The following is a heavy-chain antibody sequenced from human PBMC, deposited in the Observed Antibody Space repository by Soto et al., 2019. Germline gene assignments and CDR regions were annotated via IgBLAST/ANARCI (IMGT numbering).Heavy chain of an antibody. J-gene: IGHJ4*02. CDR1: GFTFSSYW. D-gene: IGHD3-22*01. CDR3: ARGDGDYYDGNGYLGRH. Sequence: EVQLVESGGGLVQPGGSLRLSCAASGFTFSSYWMHWVRQAPGKGLVWVSRIKSDGSGTYYVDSVKGRLTISRDNAKNTLYLQMNSLRAEDTAVYYCARGDGDYYDGNGYLGRHWGQGTLVTVSS. V-gene: IGHV3-74*01. CDR2: IKSDGSGT.